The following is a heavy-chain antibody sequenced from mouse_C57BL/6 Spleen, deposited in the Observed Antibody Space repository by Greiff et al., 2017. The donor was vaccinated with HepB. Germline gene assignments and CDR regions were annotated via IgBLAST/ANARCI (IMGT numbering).Heavy chain of an antibody. CDR3: ARDYGKGWYFDV. V-gene: IGHV1-76*01. Sequence: VQLQQSGAELVRPGASVKLSCKASGYTFTDYYINWVKQRPGQGLEWTARIYPGSGNTYYNEKFKGKATLTAEKSSSTAYMQLSSLTSEDSAVYFCARDYGKGWYFDVWGTGTTVTVSS. CDR1: GYTFTDYY. CDR2: IYPGSGNT. D-gene: IGHD1-1*02. J-gene: IGHJ1*03.